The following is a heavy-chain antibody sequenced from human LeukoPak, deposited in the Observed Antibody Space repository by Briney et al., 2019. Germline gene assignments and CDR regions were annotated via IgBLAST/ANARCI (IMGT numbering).Heavy chain of an antibody. Sequence: PGGSLRLSCAASGFIFSYYSVNWVRQAPGKGLEWVSSISRSGNYIYYADSVRGRFTISGDNANNSLYLQMNSLTAEDTAVYYCARGPSYDLWSGSYVRSANNWFDSWGQGTLVTVSS. D-gene: IGHD3-3*01. CDR3: ARGPSYDLWSGSYVRSANNWFDS. V-gene: IGHV3-21*01. J-gene: IGHJ5*01. CDR1: GFIFSYYS. CDR2: ISRSGNYI.